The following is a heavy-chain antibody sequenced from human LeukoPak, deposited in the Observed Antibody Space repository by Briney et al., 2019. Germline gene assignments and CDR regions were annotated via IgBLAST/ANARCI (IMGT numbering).Heavy chain of an antibody. CDR3: ARESDYDSSGPIKEYFQH. V-gene: IGHV1-2*02. CDR1: GYTFTSYG. Sequence: ASVKVSCKASGYTFTSYGISWVRQAPGQGLEWMGWINPNSGGTNYAQKFQGRVTMTRDTSISTAYMELSRLRSDDTAVYYCARESDYDSSGPIKEYFQHWGQGTLVTVSS. D-gene: IGHD3-22*01. J-gene: IGHJ1*01. CDR2: INPNSGGT.